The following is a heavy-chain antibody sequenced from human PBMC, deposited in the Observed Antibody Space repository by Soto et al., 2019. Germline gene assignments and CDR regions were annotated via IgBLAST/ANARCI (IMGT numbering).Heavy chain of an antibody. D-gene: IGHD1-20*01. V-gene: IGHV3-11*06. CDR1: GFTFSDYY. J-gene: IGHJ4*02. CDR3: ARAPITGRWAGSFDY. Sequence: GGSLRLSCAASGFTFSDYYMSWIRQAPGKGLEWVSYISSSSSYTNYADSVKGRFTISRDNAKNSLYLQMNSLRAEDTAVYYCARAPITGRWAGSFDYWGQGTLVTVSS. CDR2: ISSSSSYT.